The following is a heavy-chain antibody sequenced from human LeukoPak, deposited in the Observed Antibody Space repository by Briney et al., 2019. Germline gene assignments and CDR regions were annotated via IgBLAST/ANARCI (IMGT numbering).Heavy chain of an antibody. J-gene: IGHJ4*02. CDR3: ARVMATKGYYFDY. CDR1: GFTVSSNY. D-gene: IGHD5-24*01. Sequence: GGSLRLSCAASGFTVSSNYMSWVRQAPGRGLEWVAVIYSGGATSYIDSVKDRFTISRDNSKNTLYLQMNSLRAEDTAVYYCARVMATKGYYFDYWGQGTLVTVSS. CDR2: IYSGGAT. V-gene: IGHV3-66*01.